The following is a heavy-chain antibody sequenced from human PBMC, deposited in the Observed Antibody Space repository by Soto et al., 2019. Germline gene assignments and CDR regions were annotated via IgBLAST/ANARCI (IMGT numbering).Heavy chain of an antibody. V-gene: IGHV1-69*13. Sequence: EASVKVSCKASGGTFSSYAISWVRQAPGQGLEWMGGIIPIFGTANYAQKFQGRVTITADESTSTAYMELSSLRSEDTAVYYCARVPNYDYVWGSYRYPYFDYWGQGTLVTVS. D-gene: IGHD3-16*02. J-gene: IGHJ4*02. CDR1: GGTFSSYA. CDR3: ARVPNYDYVWGSYRYPYFDY. CDR2: IIPIFGTA.